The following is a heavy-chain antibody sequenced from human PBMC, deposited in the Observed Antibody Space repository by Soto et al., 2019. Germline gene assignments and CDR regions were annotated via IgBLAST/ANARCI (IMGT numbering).Heavy chain of an antibody. CDR3: ARDNSNYDFDY. J-gene: IGHJ4*02. Sequence: GGSLRLSCAASGFTFSSYGMHWVRQAPGKGLEWVAVIWYDGSNKYYADSVKGRFTISRDNSKNTLYLQMNSLRAEDTAVYYCARDNSNYDFDYWGQGTLVTVSS. V-gene: IGHV3-33*01. CDR1: GFTFSSYG. CDR2: IWYDGSNK. D-gene: IGHD4-4*01.